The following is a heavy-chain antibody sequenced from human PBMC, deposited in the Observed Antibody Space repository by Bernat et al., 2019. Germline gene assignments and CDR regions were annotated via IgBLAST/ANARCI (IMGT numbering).Heavy chain of an antibody. CDR1: GYSFTSYW. CDR3: ARLGSSSSQPHTGFDYYYYGMDV. Sequence: EVQLVQSGAEVKKPGESLKISCKGSGYSFTSYWIGWVRQMPGKGLEWMGIIYPGDSDTRYSPSFQGQVTISADKSISTAYLQWSSLKASDTAMYYCARLGSSSSQPHTGFDYYYYGMDVWGQGTTVTVSS. D-gene: IGHD6-6*01. V-gene: IGHV5-51*01. CDR2: IYPGDSDT. J-gene: IGHJ6*02.